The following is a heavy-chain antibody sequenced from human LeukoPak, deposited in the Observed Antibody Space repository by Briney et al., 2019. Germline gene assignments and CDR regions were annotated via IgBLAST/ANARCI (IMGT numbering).Heavy chain of an antibody. D-gene: IGHD3-3*01. CDR1: GFTFSSYS. CDR3: ARDRVPPYYDFWSGYSAYYYYGMDV. V-gene: IGHV3-48*02. Sequence: GTSLGLSCAASGFTFSSYSMNWVRQAPGKGLEWVSYISSSSSTIYYADSVKGRFTISRDNAKNSLYLQMNSLRDEDTAVYYCARDRVPPYYDFWSGYSAYYYYGMDVWGQGTTVTVSS. CDR2: ISSSSSTI. J-gene: IGHJ6*02.